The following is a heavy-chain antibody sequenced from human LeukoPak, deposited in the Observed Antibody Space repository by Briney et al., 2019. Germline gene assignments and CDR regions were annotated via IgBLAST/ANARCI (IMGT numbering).Heavy chain of an antibody. CDR3: ARVGGRGYSGYDTRDAFDI. D-gene: IGHD5-12*01. Sequence: ASVKVSCKASGGTFSSYAISWVRQAPGQGLEWMGWISGYNGNTNYAQKLQGRVTMTTDTSTSTAYMELRSLRSDGTAVYYCARVGGRGYSGYDTRDAFDIWGQGTMVTVSS. V-gene: IGHV1-18*01. CDR2: ISGYNGNT. J-gene: IGHJ3*02. CDR1: GGTFSSYA.